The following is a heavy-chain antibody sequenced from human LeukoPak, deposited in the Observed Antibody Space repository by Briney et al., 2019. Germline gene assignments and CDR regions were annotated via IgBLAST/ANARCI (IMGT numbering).Heavy chain of an antibody. CDR2: IYGDGGTT. V-gene: IGHV3-23*01. CDR3: AKDFGDCSGDRCFGLPIDY. Sequence: GGSLTLACAASGFTFSSYAMSWVRQAPGKGLEWVSGIYGDGGTTYYADSVKGRFTISRDNSKNTLYLQMNTLRAEDTAVYYCAKDFGDCSGDRCFGLPIDYWGQGTLVTVSS. CDR1: GFTFSSYA. D-gene: IGHD2-15*01. J-gene: IGHJ4*02.